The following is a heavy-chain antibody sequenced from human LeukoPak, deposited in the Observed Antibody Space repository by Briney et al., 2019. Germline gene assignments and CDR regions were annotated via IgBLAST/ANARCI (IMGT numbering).Heavy chain of an antibody. CDR1: GGSIRSYF. V-gene: IGHV4-59*01. CDR2: IWDTEIT. CDR3: ARGLVLATDDAFDI. Sequence: SETLSLTCTVSGGSIRSYFWSWLRQPPGKGLEWIGYIWDTEITDYNPSLKSRVTISLDTSKNHFSLRLRSVTAADTALYFCARGLVLATDDAFDIWGQGTLVTVSS. J-gene: IGHJ3*02. D-gene: IGHD5-12*01.